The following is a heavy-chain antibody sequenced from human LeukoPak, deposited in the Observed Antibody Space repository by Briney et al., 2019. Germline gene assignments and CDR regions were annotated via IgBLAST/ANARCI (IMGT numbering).Heavy chain of an antibody. CDR1: GYIFSTYW. J-gene: IGHJ5*02. D-gene: IGHD6-13*01. CDR3: ARHWWGPDIADAANWFDP. CDR2: ISPADSFT. Sequence: RGESLKISCKGSGYIFSTYWIAWVRRMPGKGLGWMGMISPADSFTRYSPSFQGQVTMSADKSINTAYLRWSSLKASDTAMYYCARHWWGPDIADAANWFDPWGQGTLVTVTS. V-gene: IGHV5-51*01.